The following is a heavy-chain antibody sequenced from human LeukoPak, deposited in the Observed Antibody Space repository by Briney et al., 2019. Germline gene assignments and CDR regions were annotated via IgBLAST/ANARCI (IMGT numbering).Heavy chain of an antibody. CDR1: GISISSSNSY. CDR3: ARQTGSGLFILP. V-gene: IGHV4-39*01. Sequence: SETLSLTCTVSGISISSSNSYWGWIRQPPGKGLEWIGSIYYSGNTYYNASLKSQVSISIDTSKNQFTLRLTSVTAADTAVYYCARQTGSGLFILPGGQGTLVTVSS. J-gene: IGHJ4*02. CDR2: IYYSGNT. D-gene: IGHD3/OR15-3a*01.